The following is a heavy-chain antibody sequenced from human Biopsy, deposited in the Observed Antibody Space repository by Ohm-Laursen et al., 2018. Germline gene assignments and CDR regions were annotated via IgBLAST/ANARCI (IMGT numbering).Heavy chain of an antibody. CDR2: IYTIGDT. Sequence: SDTLSLTCTVSDASMTGYFWTWVRQPAGKGLEWIGHIYTIGDTTYNPSLESRVTMSLDTSKNQFSLKMTSLTAADTAVYFCAREDEGLLRALDLWGQGTMVTVSS. V-gene: IGHV4-4*07. CDR3: AREDEGLLRALDL. CDR1: DASMTGYF. J-gene: IGHJ3*01. D-gene: IGHD3-3*01.